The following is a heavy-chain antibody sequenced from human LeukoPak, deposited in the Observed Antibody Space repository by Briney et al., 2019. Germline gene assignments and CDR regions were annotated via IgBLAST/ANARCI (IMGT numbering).Heavy chain of an antibody. V-gene: IGHV3-23*01. D-gene: IGHD2-15*01. CDR1: GFTFSAYS. CDR2: ISASDSST. CDR3: AKPCSGPWVRDGFDL. Sequence: GGSLRLSCAASGFTFSAYSLHWVRQAPGKGLEWVSGISASDSSTLYADSVKGRFTISRDNSKNTLYLQLNSLRDEDTAIYYCAKPCSGPWVRDGFDLWGQGTLVTVSS. J-gene: IGHJ3*01.